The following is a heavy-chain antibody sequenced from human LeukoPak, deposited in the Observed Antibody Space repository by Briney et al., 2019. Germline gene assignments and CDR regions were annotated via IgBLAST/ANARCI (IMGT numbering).Heavy chain of an antibody. CDR1: GDSISSGSYY. CDR2: IYYDGSP. J-gene: IGHJ5*02. Sequence: SETLSLTCSVSGDSISSGSYYWGWVRQPPGKCLEWIESIYYDGSPYYSPSLQGRVTISIDTSKNQFSLQLNSVTAADTAVYSCARIINTGIYGRGWFDRWGQGTLVTVSS. CDR3: ARIINTGIYGRGWFDR. V-gene: IGHV4-39*07. D-gene: IGHD1-26*01.